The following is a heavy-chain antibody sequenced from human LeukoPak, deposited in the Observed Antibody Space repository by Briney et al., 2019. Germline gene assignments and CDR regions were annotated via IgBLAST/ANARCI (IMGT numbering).Heavy chain of an antibody. V-gene: IGHV4-34*01. CDR3: ARVPRSHSSGWYYFDY. CDR1: GGSFSGYY. CDR2: INHSGST. J-gene: IGHJ4*02. Sequence: KPSETLSLTCAVYGGSFSGYYWSWIRQPPGKGLEWIGEINHSGSTNYNPSLKSRVTISVDTSKNQFSLKLSSVTAADTAVYYCARVPRSHSSGWYYFDYWGQGTLVTVSS. D-gene: IGHD6-19*01.